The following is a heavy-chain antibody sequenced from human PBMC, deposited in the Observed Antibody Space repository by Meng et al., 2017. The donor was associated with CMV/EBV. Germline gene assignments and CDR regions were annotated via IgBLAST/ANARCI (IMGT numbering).Heavy chain of an antibody. CDR3: ARSGPQYSYSNRPGYYYYYGMDV. Sequence: SVKVSCKASGGTFSSYAISWVRQAPGQGLEWMGGIIPIFGTANYAQKFQGRVTITTDESTSTAYMELSSLSSEDTAVYYCARSGPQYSYSNRPGYYYYYGMDVWGQGTTVTVSS. CDR1: GGTFSSYA. V-gene: IGHV1-69*05. J-gene: IGHJ6*02. D-gene: IGHD4-11*01. CDR2: IIPIFGTA.